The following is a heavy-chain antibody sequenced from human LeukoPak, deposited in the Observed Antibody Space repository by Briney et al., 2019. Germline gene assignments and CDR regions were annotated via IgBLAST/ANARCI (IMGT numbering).Heavy chain of an antibody. CDR1: GGSISSGGYY. CDR3: ARADGYKLRGYNWFDP. CDR2: IYYSGST. Sequence: TLSLTCTVSGGSISSGGYYWSWIRQHPGKGLEWVGYIYYSGSTYYNPSLKSRVTISVDTSKNQFSLKLSSVTAADTAVYYCARADGYKLRGYNWFDPWGQGTLVTVSS. J-gene: IGHJ5*02. V-gene: IGHV4-31*03. D-gene: IGHD5-24*01.